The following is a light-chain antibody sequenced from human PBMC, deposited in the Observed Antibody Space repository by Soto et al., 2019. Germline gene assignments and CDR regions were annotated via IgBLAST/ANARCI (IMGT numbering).Light chain of an antibody. Sequence: QSVLTQPPSASGTPGQRVTISCSGSSSNIGSNYVYWYQQLPGTAPKLLIYRNNQRPSGVPDRFSGSKSGTSAFLAISGLRSEDEADYYCAAWDDSLSGPNVVFGGGTKLTVL. V-gene: IGLV1-47*01. CDR1: SSNIGSNY. CDR2: RNN. CDR3: AAWDDSLSGPNVV. J-gene: IGLJ2*01.